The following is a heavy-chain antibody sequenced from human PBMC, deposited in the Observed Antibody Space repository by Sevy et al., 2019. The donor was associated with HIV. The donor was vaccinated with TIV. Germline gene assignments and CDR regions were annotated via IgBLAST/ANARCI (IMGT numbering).Heavy chain of an antibody. CDR3: TTGGSLFQH. CDR1: GFTFSNVW. CDR2: FKSKTDGGTT. Sequence: GGSLRLSCAASGFTFSNVWMSWVRQAPGKGLQWVAQFKSKTDGGTTDYAAPVGGRFTISRDDSKNTLSMQMNSLKTEDTAVYYCTTGGSLFQHWGQGTLVTVSS. J-gene: IGHJ1*01. V-gene: IGHV3-15*01. D-gene: IGHD3-16*01.